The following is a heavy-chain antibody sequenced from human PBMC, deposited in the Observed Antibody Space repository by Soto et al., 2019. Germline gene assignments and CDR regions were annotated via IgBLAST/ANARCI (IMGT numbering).Heavy chain of an antibody. CDR1: GFTFSSYW. V-gene: IGHV3-7*01. J-gene: IGHJ6*03. Sequence: GGSLRLSCAASGFTFSSYWMSWVRQAPGKGLEWVANIKQDGSEKYYVDSVKGRFTISRDNAKNSLYLQMNSLRAEDTAVYYCARGDAGDYGYYYYYYMDVWGKGTTVTVSS. CDR2: IKQDGSEK. CDR3: ARGDAGDYGYYYYYYMDV. D-gene: IGHD4-17*01.